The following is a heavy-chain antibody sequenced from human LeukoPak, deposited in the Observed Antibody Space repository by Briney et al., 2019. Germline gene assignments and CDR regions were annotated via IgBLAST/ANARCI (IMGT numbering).Heavy chain of an antibody. J-gene: IGHJ4*02. Sequence: PSETLSLTRAVYGGSFSGYYWSWIRQPPGKGLEWIGEINHSGSTNYNPSLKSRVTISVDTSKNQFSLKLSSVTAADTAVYYCARRDGYYGGFDYWGQGTLVTVSS. CDR2: INHSGST. V-gene: IGHV4-34*01. CDR1: GGSFSGYY. CDR3: ARRDGYYGGFDY. D-gene: IGHD5-24*01.